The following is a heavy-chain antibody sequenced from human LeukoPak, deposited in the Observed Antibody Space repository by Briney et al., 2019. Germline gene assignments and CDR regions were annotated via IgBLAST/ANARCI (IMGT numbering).Heavy chain of an antibody. CDR2: IHNNGDI. Sequence: PSETLSLTCIVSDDSIRSYYWNWIRQAPGKALEWIGHIHNNGDIAYNFSLKSRVTISMDTSKNQFSLKLSSVTAADTAVYHCGRWGYFDSGNYFVVDYWGQGTVVTVSS. CDR1: DDSIRSYY. J-gene: IGHJ4*02. D-gene: IGHD3-22*01. V-gene: IGHV4-59*01. CDR3: GRWGYFDSGNYFVVDY.